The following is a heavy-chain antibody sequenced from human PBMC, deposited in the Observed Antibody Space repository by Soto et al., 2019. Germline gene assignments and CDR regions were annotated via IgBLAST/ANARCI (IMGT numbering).Heavy chain of an antibody. D-gene: IGHD3-22*01. CDR3: ARDRYFYGSRSYCRGFDS. Sequence: PSETLSLTCFISGGCFSNYYLTWIRQSPGKGLEWIGYIFHSGITDYNPYAESRVTISIDKSRNLFFLNLTSVLTADTAVYYCARDRYFYGSRSYCRGFDSWGQGTLVTVSS. J-gene: IGHJ5*01. CDR2: IFHSGIT. CDR1: GGCFSNYY. V-gene: IGHV4-59*12.